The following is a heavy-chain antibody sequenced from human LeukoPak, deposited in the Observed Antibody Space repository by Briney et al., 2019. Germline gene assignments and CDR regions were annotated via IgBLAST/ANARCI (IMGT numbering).Heavy chain of an antibody. CDR1: GFTFSSYG. CDR2: IRYDGSNK. CDR3: AKDKITMIVVASNLGLDY. V-gene: IGHV3-30*02. J-gene: IGHJ4*02. D-gene: IGHD3-22*01. Sequence: PGGSLRLSCAASGFTFSSYGMHWVRQAPGKGLEWVAFIRYDGSNKYYADSVKGRFTISRDNSKNTLYLQMNILRAEDTAVYYCAKDKITMIVVASNLGLDYWGQGTLVTVSS.